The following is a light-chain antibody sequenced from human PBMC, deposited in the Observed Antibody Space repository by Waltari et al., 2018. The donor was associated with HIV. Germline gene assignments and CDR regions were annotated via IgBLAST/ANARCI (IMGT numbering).Light chain of an antibody. V-gene: IGLV3-1*01. CDR3: QAWDSSTVV. CDR2: QDS. CDR1: KLGDKY. J-gene: IGLJ2*01. Sequence: SYELTQPPSVSVSPGQTASITCSGDKLGDKYACWYQQKPGQSPVVVIYQDSKRPSGIPGRFSGSDSGNTATLTISGTQAMEEADYYCQAWDSSTVVFGGGTKLTVL.